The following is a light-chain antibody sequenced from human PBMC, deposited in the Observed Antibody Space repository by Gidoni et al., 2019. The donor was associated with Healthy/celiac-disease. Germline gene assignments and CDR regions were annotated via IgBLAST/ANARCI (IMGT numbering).Light chain of an antibody. CDR1: QDISNY. V-gene: IGKV1-33*01. Sequence: DMQMTQSPSSLSASVGDRVTITCPASQDISNYLNWYQQKPGKAPKLLIYDASNLETGVPSRFSGSGSGTDFTFTISSLQPEDIAIYYCQQYDNLPLTFGGGTKVEIK. J-gene: IGKJ4*01. CDR2: DAS. CDR3: QQYDNLPLT.